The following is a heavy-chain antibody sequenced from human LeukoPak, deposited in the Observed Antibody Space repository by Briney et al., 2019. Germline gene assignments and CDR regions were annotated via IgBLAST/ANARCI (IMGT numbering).Heavy chain of an antibody. V-gene: IGHV1-46*01. D-gene: IGHD1-14*01. CDR3: AREVMDNLRFDY. CDR2: INPSGGDT. Sequence: ASEKVSCKASGYTFTSYYMHWVRQAPGQGLEWMGIINPSGGDTSYAQKFQGRLTMTRDTSTNTVHMELTSLRSEDTAVYYCAREVMDNLRFDYWGQGTLVTVSS. CDR1: GYTFTSYY. J-gene: IGHJ4*02.